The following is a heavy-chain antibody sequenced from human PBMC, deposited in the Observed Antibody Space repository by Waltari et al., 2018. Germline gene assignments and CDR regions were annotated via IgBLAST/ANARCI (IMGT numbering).Heavy chain of an antibody. CDR2: IYSSGST. D-gene: IGHD1-1*01. CDR1: GGSIRSYY. Sequence: QVQLQESCPGLVKSSETLSLTCTISGGSIRSYYWSWIRQPAGKGLEWIGRIYSSGSTNYSPSLDSRVSMSIDTSTNQFSLKLKSVTAADTAIYYCTRERRQLELVASFDVWGHGTKVSVSS. CDR3: TRERRQLELVASFDV. J-gene: IGHJ3*01. V-gene: IGHV4-4*07.